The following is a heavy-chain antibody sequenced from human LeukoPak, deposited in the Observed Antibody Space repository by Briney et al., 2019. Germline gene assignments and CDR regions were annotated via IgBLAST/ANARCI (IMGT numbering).Heavy chain of an antibody. CDR2: IYHSGGT. Sequence: PSETLSLTCTVAGYSISSGYYWGWIRQPPGKGLEWIGSIYHSGGTYYNPSLKSRVTISVDTSKNQFSLKLSSVTAADTAVYYCARDLRGFRDIVVVPAVFSFDYWGQGTLVTVSS. J-gene: IGHJ4*02. CDR3: ARDLRGFRDIVVVPAVFSFDY. CDR1: GYSISSGYY. D-gene: IGHD2-2*01. V-gene: IGHV4-38-2*02.